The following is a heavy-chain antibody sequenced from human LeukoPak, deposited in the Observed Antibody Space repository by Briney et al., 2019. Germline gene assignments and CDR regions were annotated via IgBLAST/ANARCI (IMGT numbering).Heavy chain of an antibody. CDR2: ISYDGSNK. CDR3: ARDEARYSSSWYHYYYYMDV. V-gene: IGHV3-30-3*01. J-gene: IGHJ6*03. D-gene: IGHD6-13*01. CDR1: GFTFSSYA. Sequence: GGSLRLSCAASGFTFSSYAMHWVRQAPGKGLEWVAVISYDGSNKYYADSVKGRFTISRDNAKNSLYLQMNSLRAEDTAVYYCARDEARYSSSWYHYYYYMDVWGKGTTVTVSS.